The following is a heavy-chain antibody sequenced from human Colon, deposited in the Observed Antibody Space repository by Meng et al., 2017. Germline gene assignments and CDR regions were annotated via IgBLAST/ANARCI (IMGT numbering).Heavy chain of an antibody. V-gene: IGHV1-2*02. CDR3: ARDLAGLGGF. J-gene: IGHJ4*02. CDR1: GYNFISYF. Sequence: QVQLVQVVAEGKKPGDSVKVSCKTFGYNFISYFMYWVRQAPGQGLEWMGYIDPRNGDTRYHQKFQGRVTLTRDTSITTAYMEMTDLRDDDTAVYYCARDLAGLGGFWGQGTLVTVSS. CDR2: IDPRNGDT. D-gene: IGHD6-19*01.